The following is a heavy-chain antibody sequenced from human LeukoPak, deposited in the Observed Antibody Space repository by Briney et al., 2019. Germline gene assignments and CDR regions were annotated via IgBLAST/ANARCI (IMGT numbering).Heavy chain of an antibody. V-gene: IGHV1-2*02. D-gene: IGHD3-3*01. CDR3: ARGRFLEWLYETYFDY. CDR2: INPNSGGT. CDR1: GYTFTSYY. J-gene: IGHJ4*02. Sequence: GASVKVSCKASGYTFTSYYMHWVRQAPGQGLEWMGWINPNSGGTNYAQKFQGRVTMTRDTSISTAYMELSRLRSDDTAVYYCARGRFLEWLYETYFDYWGQGTLVTVSS.